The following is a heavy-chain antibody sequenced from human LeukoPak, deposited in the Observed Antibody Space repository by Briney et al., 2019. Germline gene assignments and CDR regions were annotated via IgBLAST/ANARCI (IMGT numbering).Heavy chain of an antibody. V-gene: IGHV4-34*01. J-gene: IGHJ4*02. CDR2: INHSGST. CDR3: ARGKQQLATALDY. Sequence: SETLSLTCAVYGGSFSGYYWSWIRQPPGKGLEWIGEINHSGSTNYSPSLKSRVTISVDTSKNQFSLKLSPVAAADTAVYYCARGKQQLATALDYWGQGTLVTVSS. D-gene: IGHD6-13*01. CDR1: GGSFSGYY.